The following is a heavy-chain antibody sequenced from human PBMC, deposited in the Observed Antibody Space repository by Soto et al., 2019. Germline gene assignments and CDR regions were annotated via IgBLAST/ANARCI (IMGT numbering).Heavy chain of an antibody. CDR3: ARDRVLRFLEWLHTTPLDFDY. Sequence: LRLSCAASGFTFSSYAMHWVRQAPGKGLEWVAVISYDGSNKYYADSVKGRFTISRDNSKNTLYLQMNSLRAEDTAVYYCARDRVLRFLEWLHTTPLDFDYWGQGTLVTVSS. D-gene: IGHD3-3*01. CDR2: ISYDGSNK. V-gene: IGHV3-30-3*01. CDR1: GFTFSSYA. J-gene: IGHJ4*02.